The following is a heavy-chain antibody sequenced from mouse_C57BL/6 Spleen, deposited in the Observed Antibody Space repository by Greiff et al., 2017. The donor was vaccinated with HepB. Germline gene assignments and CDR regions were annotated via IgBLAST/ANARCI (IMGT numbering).Heavy chain of an antibody. V-gene: IGHV1-18*01. CDR3: ARRDDGYLWYFDV. CDR2: INPNNGGT. Sequence: EVQLQQSGPELVKPGASVKIPCKASGYTFTDYNMDWVKQSHGKSLEWIGDINPNNGGTIYNQKFKGKATLTVDKSSSTAYMELRSLTSEDTAVYYCARRDDGYLWYFDVWGTGTTVTVSS. J-gene: IGHJ1*03. D-gene: IGHD2-3*01. CDR1: GYTFTDYN.